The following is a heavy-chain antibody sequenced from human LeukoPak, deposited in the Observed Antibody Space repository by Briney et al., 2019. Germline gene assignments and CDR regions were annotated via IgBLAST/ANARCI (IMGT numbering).Heavy chain of an antibody. CDR3: ANYNWNYGMDV. CDR2: ISGSGGST. Sequence: GGSLRLSCEVSGLTFSSYAMRWVRQASGEELEWVSAISGSGGSTYYGDSVKGRFTISRDNSKNTLYLQMNSLRAEDTAVYYCANYNWNYGMDVWGKGTTVTVSS. D-gene: IGHD1-20*01. J-gene: IGHJ6*04. V-gene: IGHV3-23*01. CDR1: GLTFSSYA.